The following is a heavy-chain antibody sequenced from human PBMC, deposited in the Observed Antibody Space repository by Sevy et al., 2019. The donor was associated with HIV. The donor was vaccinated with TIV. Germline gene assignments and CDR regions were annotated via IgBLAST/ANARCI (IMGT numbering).Heavy chain of an antibody. CDR2: LSFGCGEI. Sequence: GGSLRLSCAASGFTFSRYSMSWVRQPPGKGLEWVSTLSFGCGEINYEDSVKGRFTISRDNSKSSVYLQMNNLRPEDKAVYYCAREGCTKPHDYWGQGTLVTVSS. D-gene: IGHD2-8*01. V-gene: IGHV3-23*01. CDR1: GFTFSRYS. CDR3: AREGCTKPHDY. J-gene: IGHJ4*02.